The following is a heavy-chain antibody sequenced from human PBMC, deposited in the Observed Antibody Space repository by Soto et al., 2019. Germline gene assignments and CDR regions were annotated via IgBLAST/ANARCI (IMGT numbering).Heavy chain of an antibody. CDR1: GFTFSSYA. Sequence: EVQLVESGGGLVKPGGSLRLSCAASGFTFSSYAMNWVRQAPGKGLEWVSSITGSSIYKYYADSVRGRFTISRDNAKNSLYLQMNGLRAEDTAIYYCARDRVTVTNGYFDPWGQGILVTVSS. J-gene: IGHJ5*02. CDR2: ITGSSIYK. CDR3: ARDRVTVTNGYFDP. V-gene: IGHV3-21*01. D-gene: IGHD4-17*01.